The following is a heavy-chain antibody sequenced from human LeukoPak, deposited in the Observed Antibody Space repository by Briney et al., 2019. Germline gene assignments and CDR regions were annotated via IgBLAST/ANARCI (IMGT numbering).Heavy chain of an antibody. J-gene: IGHJ4*02. D-gene: IGHD6-13*01. V-gene: IGHV4-61*02. Sequence: SQTLSLTCTVSGGFISSGSYYWSWIRQPAGKGLEWIGRIYTSGSTNYNPSLKSRVTVSVDTSKNQFSLKLSSVTAADTAVYYCASTGIAAAGSDYWGQGTLVTVSS. CDR2: IYTSGST. CDR1: GGFISSGSYY. CDR3: ASTGIAAAGSDY.